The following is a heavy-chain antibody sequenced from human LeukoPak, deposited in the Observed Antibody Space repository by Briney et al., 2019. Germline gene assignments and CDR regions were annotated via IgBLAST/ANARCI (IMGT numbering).Heavy chain of an antibody. V-gene: IGHV1-69*13. J-gene: IGHJ4*02. CDR2: IIPIFGTA. Sequence: GASVKVSCKASGGTFSSYAISWVRQAPGQGLEWMGGIIPIFGTANYAQKFQGRVTITADESTSTAYMELSSLRSEDTAVYYCARGRGYSYGFHYWGQGTLATVSS. D-gene: IGHD5-18*01. CDR1: GGTFSSYA. CDR3: ARGRGYSYGFHY.